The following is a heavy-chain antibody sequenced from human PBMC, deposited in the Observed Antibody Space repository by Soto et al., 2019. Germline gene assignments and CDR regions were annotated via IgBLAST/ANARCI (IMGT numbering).Heavy chain of an antibody. V-gene: IGHV3-48*03. D-gene: IGHD3-16*02. CDR2: ISSGASTI. CDR1: GFTFSSYE. J-gene: IGHJ4*02. Sequence: GSLRISCAASGFTFSSYEMNWVRQAPGKGREWVSYISSGASTIYYADSVRGRFTISRDNAKNSLYLQMNSLRAEDTVVYYCARDDSGYPSYFHYWGQGTLVTVSS. CDR3: ARDDSGYPSYFHY.